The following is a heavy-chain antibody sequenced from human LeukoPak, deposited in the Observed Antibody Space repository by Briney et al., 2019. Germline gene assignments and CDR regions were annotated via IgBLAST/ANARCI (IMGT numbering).Heavy chain of an antibody. J-gene: IGHJ2*01. CDR3: ATVYWYIDL. CDR1: VLTFTNAW. V-gene: IGHV3-15*01. Sequence: GGSLRLSCSVSVLTFTNAWMSWVRQPPGKGLEWVGLIRSKTDGGTADYAAPVQGRFTISRDDSNNTVYLQMSSLKTEDTGVYYSATVYWYIDLWGPGTLLSVSA. CDR2: IRSKTDGGTA.